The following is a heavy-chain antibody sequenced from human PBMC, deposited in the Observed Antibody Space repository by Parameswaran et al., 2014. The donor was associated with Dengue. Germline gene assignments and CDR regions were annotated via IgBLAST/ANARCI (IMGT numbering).Heavy chain of an antibody. CDR2: IWYDGSNK. V-gene: IGHV3-33*01. D-gene: IGHD4-23*01. Sequence: WIRQPPGKGLEWVAIIWYDGSNKYYADSVKGRFSISRDNSKNTLYLEINSLRAEDTAVYHCARVGGNSAPYYNGMDVWGQGTTVTVSS. J-gene: IGHJ6*02. CDR3: ARVGGNSAPYYNGMDV.